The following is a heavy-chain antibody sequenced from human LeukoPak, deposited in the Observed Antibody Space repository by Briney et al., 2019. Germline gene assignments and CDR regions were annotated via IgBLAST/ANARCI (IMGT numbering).Heavy chain of an antibody. D-gene: IGHD6-19*01. J-gene: IGHJ3*02. Sequence: SETLSVTCIVSHYSITSGYYWGWIRQPPGRGLEWIGNIYHSGTTYYHPSLNGRATLLVDTSKNQLSLKINSVTAADTAVYYCARVRGGGWRGAFDIWGQGTMVTVSS. CDR1: HYSITSGYY. CDR2: IYHSGTT. CDR3: ARVRGGGWRGAFDI. V-gene: IGHV4-38-2*02.